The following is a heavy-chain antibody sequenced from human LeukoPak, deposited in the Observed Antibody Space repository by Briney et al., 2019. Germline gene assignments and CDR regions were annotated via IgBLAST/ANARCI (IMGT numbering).Heavy chain of an antibody. D-gene: IGHD3-22*01. CDR3: ARDLQDSGGYSEGAFDI. V-gene: IGHV1-69*05. CDR2: IIPIFGTA. J-gene: IGHJ3*02. Sequence: SVKVSCKASGGTFSSYAISWVRQAPGQGLEWMGRIIPIFGTANYAQKFQGRVTITTDESTSTAYMELSSLRSEDTAVYYCARDLQDSGGYSEGAFDIWGQGTMVTVSS. CDR1: GGTFSSYA.